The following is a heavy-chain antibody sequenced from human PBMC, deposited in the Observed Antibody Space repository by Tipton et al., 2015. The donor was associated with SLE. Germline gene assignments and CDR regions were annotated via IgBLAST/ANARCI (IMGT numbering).Heavy chain of an antibody. CDR1: GGSISSYY. Sequence: TLSLTCTVSGGSISSYYWSWIRQPPGKGLEWIGYIYYSGSTSYNPSLKSRVTISLDKSKNQFSLRLTSVTAADTAVYYCARGVSGYYFYSYMDVWGKGTTVTISS. CDR3: ARGVSGYYFYSYMDV. V-gene: IGHV4-59*12. D-gene: IGHD3-16*01. CDR2: IYYSGST. J-gene: IGHJ6*03.